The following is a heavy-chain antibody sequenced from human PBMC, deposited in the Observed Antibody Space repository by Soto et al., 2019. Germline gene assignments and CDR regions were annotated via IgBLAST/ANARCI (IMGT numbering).Heavy chain of an antibody. Sequence: GESLKISCKGSGYSFTSYWIGWVRQMPGKGLEWMGIIYPGDSYTNYSPSFQGHVTISADKSISTAYLQWSSLKASDTAMYYCARLRYSSSWYFYYYYYGMDVWGQGTTVTVSS. CDR1: GYSFTSYW. J-gene: IGHJ6*02. D-gene: IGHD6-13*01. CDR3: ARLRYSSSWYFYYYYYGMDV. CDR2: IYPGDSYT. V-gene: IGHV5-51*01.